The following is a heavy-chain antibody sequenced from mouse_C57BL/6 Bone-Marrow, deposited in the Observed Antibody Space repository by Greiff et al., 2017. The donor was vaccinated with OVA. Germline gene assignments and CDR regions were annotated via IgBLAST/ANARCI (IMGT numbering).Heavy chain of an antibody. J-gene: IGHJ4*01. CDR1: GYTFTSYW. CDR3: ARDLYYGSSYVEYAMDY. Sequence: VQLQQPGAELVMPGASVKLSCKASGYTFTSYWMHWVKQRPGQGLEWIGEIDPSDSYTNYNQKFKGKSTLTVDKSSSTAYMQLSSLTSEDSAVYYCARDLYYGSSYVEYAMDYWSQGTSVTVSS. D-gene: IGHD1-1*01. CDR2: IDPSDSYT. V-gene: IGHV1-69*01.